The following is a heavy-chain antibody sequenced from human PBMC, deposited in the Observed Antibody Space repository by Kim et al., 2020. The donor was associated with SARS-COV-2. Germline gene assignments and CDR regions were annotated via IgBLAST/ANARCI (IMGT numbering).Heavy chain of an antibody. D-gene: IGHD6-13*01. CDR3: AKDKKAGSSYQNQYYYYYGMDV. V-gene: IGHV3-9*01. CDR1: GFTFDDYA. CDR2: ISWNSGSI. J-gene: IGHJ6*02. Sequence: GGSLRLSCAASGFTFDDYAMHWVRQAPGKGLEWVSGISWNSGSIGYADSVKGRFTISRDNAKNSLYLQMNSLRAEDTALYYCAKDKKAGSSYQNQYYYYYGMDVWGQGTTVTVSS.